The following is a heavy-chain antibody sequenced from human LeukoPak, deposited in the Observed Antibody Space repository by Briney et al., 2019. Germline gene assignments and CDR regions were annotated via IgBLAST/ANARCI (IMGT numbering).Heavy chain of an antibody. V-gene: IGHV3-30*04. J-gene: IGHJ6*03. D-gene: IGHD3-22*01. CDR3: ATSAHYDSSPYYYYYMDV. CDR1: GFTFSSYA. CDR2: ISYDGSNK. Sequence: AGGSLRLSCAASGFTFSSYAMHWVRQAPGKGLEWVAVISYDGSNKYYADSVKGRFTISRDNSKNTLYLQMNSLRAEDTAVYYCATSAHYDSSPYYYYYMDVWGKGTTVTISS.